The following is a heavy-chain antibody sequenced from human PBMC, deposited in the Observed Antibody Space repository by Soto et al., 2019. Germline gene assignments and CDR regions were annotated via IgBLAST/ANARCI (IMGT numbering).Heavy chain of an antibody. D-gene: IGHD1-26*01. CDR2: INHSGST. V-gene: IGHV4-34*01. J-gene: IGHJ4*02. CDR1: GGSFSGYY. Sequence: SETLSLTCAVCGGSFSGYYWSWIRQPPGKGLEWIGEINHSGSTNYNPSLKSRVTISVHTSSSQFSLELSSVTAADTAVYYCARGLISGSHYSGGWYYFDSWGQGTQVTVSS. CDR3: ARGLISGSHYSGGWYYFDS.